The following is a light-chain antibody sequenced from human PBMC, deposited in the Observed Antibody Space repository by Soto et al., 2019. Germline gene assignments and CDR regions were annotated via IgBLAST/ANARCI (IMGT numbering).Light chain of an antibody. Sequence: QSALTQPRSASGSPGQSVTISCTGTSSDVGTYNFVSWYQQHPGKAPKFMIYDVTKRPSGVPDRFSGSKSGNTASLTISGLQAEDEADYYCCSYVGSYTSYVFGTGTKLTFL. CDR3: CSYVGSYTSYV. V-gene: IGLV2-11*01. CDR1: SSDVGTYNF. J-gene: IGLJ1*01. CDR2: DVT.